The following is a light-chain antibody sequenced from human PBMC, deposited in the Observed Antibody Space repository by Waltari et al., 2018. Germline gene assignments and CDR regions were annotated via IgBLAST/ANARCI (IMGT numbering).Light chain of an antibody. CDR1: TLPKQY. J-gene: IGLJ2*01. CDR2: QDS. V-gene: IGLV3-25*03. Sequence: SYELTQPPSVSVSPGQTAKITCSGDTLPKQYAYWYQQKPGQAPGVGISQDSQRPPGIPERFSGSSAGTTATLTISGVQAEDEADYHCQSADSTNTYVIFGGGTKLTVL. CDR3: QSADSTNTYVI.